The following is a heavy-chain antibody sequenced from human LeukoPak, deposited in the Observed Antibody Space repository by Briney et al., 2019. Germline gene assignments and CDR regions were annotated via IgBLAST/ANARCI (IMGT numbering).Heavy chain of an antibody. CDR1: GFTFSSYA. CDR3: AKDRGIGYYDSSGYSFDY. D-gene: IGHD3-22*01. V-gene: IGHV3-23*01. J-gene: IGHJ4*02. CDR2: ISGSGGST. Sequence: GGSLRLSCAASGFTFSSYAMSWVRQAPGKGLEWVSAISGSGGSTYYADSVKGRFTISRDNSKNTLYVQMNSLRAEDTAVYYCAKDRGIGYYDSSGYSFDYWGQGTLVTVSS.